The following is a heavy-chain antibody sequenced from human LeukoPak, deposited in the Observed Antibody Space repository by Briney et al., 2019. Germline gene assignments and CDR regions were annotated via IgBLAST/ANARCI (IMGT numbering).Heavy chain of an antibody. J-gene: IGHJ4*02. V-gene: IGHV3-48*03. CDR3: AGVNYDFWSGSAKLDY. CDR1: GFTFSSYE. CDR2: ISSSGSTI. Sequence: GGSLRLSCAASGFTFSSYEMNWVRQAPGKGLEWVSYISSSGSTIYYADSVKGRFAISRDNAKNSLYLQMNSLRAEDTAVYYCAGVNYDFWSGSAKLDYWGQGTLVTVSS. D-gene: IGHD3-3*01.